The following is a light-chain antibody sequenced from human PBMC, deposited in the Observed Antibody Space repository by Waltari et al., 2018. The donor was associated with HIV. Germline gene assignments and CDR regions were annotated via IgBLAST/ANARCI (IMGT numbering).Light chain of an antibody. V-gene: IGKV3D-15*01. CDR2: GAS. CDR1: QSVSSN. Sequence: EIVMTQSPEPLSVSPGERATLSCRASQSVSSNLAWYQQKPGQAPRLLMYGASTRATGIPARFSGSGSGTEFTLTISSLQSEDFAVYYCQQYNNRPWTFGQGTTVEIK. J-gene: IGKJ1*01. CDR3: QQYNNRPWT.